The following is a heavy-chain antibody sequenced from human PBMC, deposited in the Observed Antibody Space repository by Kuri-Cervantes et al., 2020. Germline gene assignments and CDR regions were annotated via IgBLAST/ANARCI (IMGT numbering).Heavy chain of an antibody. Sequence: SLKISCAASGFTFDDYAMHWVRQAPGKGLEWVSGISWNSGSIGYADSVKGRFTISRDNSKNTLYLQMNSLRAEDTAVYYCAKDLRYYDFWSGYYKWGDYYGMDVWGQGTTVTVSS. CDR1: GFTFDDYA. V-gene: IGHV3-9*01. J-gene: IGHJ6*02. CDR2: ISWNSGSI. CDR3: AKDLRYYDFWSGYYKWGDYYGMDV. D-gene: IGHD3-3*01.